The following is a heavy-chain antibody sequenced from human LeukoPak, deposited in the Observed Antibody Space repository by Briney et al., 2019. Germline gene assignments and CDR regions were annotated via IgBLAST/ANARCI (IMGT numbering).Heavy chain of an antibody. CDR1: GGSISSYY. V-gene: IGHV4-59*08. J-gene: IGHJ3*02. D-gene: IGHD1-1*01. CDR2: IYYSGST. Sequence: SETLSLTCTVSGGSISSYYWSWIRQPPGKGLEWIGYIYYSGSTNYNPSLKSRVTISVDTSKNQFSLKLSSVTAADTAAYYCALYRYDAFDIWGQGTMVTVSS. CDR3: ALYRYDAFDI.